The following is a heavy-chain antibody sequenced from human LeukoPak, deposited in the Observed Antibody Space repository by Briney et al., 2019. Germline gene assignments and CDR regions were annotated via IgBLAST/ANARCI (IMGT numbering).Heavy chain of an antibody. D-gene: IGHD1-26*01. CDR3: ARASGSFRTIYFDY. CDR2: ISYDGSNK. V-gene: IGHV3-30-3*01. CDR1: GFTFSSYA. J-gene: IGHJ4*02. Sequence: GASLRLSCAASGFTFSSYAMHWVRQAPGKGLEWVAVISYDGSNKYYADSVKGRFTISRDNSKNTLYLQMNSLRAEDTAVYYCARASGSFRTIYFDYWGQGTLVTVSS.